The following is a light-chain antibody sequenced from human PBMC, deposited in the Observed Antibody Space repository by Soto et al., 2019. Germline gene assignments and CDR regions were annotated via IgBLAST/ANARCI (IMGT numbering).Light chain of an antibody. CDR2: GAS. V-gene: IGKV3-20*01. J-gene: IGKJ1*01. Sequence: SQSVSSSYLAWYQQKPGQAPRLLIYGASSRATGIPDRFSGIVSGRNCTPTNSRRQAEHSAAYYRQKNGSSHWMFGQGTKVDIK. CDR3: QKNGSSHWM. CDR1: QSVSSSY.